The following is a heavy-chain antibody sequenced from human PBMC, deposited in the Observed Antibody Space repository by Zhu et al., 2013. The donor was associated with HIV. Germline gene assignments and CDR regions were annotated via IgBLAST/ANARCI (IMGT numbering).Heavy chain of an antibody. CDR3: VKDPSRTWLFSPLDF. CDR1: GFTFSNFG. V-gene: IGHV3-30*18. Sequence: VQLVESGGGLVQPGGSLRLSCAASGFTFSNFGMHWVRQAPGKGLEWVAVIGDDGTNEDYAESVKGRFTISRDNSKNTLYLQMNSLRHEDTALYHCVKDPSRTWLFSPLDFWGQGTPVTVSS. J-gene: IGHJ4*02. CDR2: IGDDGTNE. D-gene: IGHD3-9*01.